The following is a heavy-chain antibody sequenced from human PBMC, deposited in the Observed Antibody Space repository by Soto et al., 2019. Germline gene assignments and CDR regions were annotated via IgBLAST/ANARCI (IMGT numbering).Heavy chain of an antibody. CDR2: IGSSGTNN. Sequence: QVRLVESGGGLVKPGGSLRLSCAASGFRFSDYYMSWLRKAPGKGLEWVSYIGSSGTNNYYADSVRGRFTISRDNAKNSLYLQMSSLRAEDTALYFCARDAAGTGNFDPWGQGTLVTVSS. CDR1: GFRFSDYY. D-gene: IGHD3-10*01. J-gene: IGHJ5*02. V-gene: IGHV3-11*01. CDR3: ARDAAGTGNFDP.